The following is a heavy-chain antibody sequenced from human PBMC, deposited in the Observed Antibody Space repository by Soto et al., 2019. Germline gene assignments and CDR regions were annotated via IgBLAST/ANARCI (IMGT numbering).Heavy chain of an antibody. D-gene: IGHD3-3*01. CDR3: ARDGPHPGGITIFGVVIISPYFDY. CDR1: GFTFSSYA. Sequence: GGSLRLSCAASGFTFSSYAMHWVRQAPGKGLEWVAVISYDGSNKYYADSVKGRFTISRDNSKNTLYLQMNSLRAEDTAVYYCARDGPHPGGITIFGVVIISPYFDYWGQGTLVTVSS. CDR2: ISYDGSNK. J-gene: IGHJ4*02. V-gene: IGHV3-30-3*01.